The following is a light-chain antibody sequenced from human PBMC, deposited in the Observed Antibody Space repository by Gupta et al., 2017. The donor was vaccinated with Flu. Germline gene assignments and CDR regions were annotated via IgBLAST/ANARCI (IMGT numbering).Light chain of an antibody. CDR1: SSDVGGYNY. V-gene: IGLV2-14*01. CDR3: GSYKGSYTWV. J-gene: IGLJ3*02. CDR2: EVS. Sequence: HSALTQPSSVSGSPERSHTISSTGTSSDVGGYNYVSWYQQHSGKAPKLMIYEVSNRPSGVYNRFSGSKSGNTASLPISGLQAKEEDDYFCGSYKGSYTWVFGGGTKLTVL.